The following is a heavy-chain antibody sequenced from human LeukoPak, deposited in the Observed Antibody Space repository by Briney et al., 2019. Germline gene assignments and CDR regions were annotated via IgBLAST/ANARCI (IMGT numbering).Heavy chain of an antibody. Sequence: ASVKVSCKASGYTFSGYYIHWVRQAPGQGPEWMGWISPYNGGTNYAQNFQGRITMTRDTSITTAYMELSRLRSDDTAVYYCARDPRYYDFWGGYYNEDYYYYYMDVWGKGTTVTVSS. J-gene: IGHJ6*03. V-gene: IGHV1-2*02. D-gene: IGHD3-3*01. CDR2: ISPYNGGT. CDR3: ARDPRYYDFWGGYYNEDYYYYYMDV. CDR1: GYTFSGYY.